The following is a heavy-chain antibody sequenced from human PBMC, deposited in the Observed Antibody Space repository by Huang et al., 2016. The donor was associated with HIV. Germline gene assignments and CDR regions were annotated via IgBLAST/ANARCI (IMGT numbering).Heavy chain of an antibody. CDR2: VYYSGTT. Sequence: QVHLQESGPGLVKPSETLSLSRTVSGDSVSSHYWSWIRHPPGRELEWIGTVYYSGTTNYNPRRKIRGTISVDTSKNSFSLRMTSVTAADTAMYYCVRDQGRLAVGGIDNWFDPWGQGTPVTVSS. D-gene: IGHD6-19*01. CDR1: GDSVSSHY. V-gene: IGHV4-59*02. J-gene: IGHJ5*02. CDR3: VRDQGRLAVGGIDNWFDP.